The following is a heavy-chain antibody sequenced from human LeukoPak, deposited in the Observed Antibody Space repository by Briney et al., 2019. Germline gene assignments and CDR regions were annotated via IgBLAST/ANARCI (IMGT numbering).Heavy chain of an antibody. V-gene: IGHV3-48*01. CDR1: GFTFSFYS. Sequence: GGSLRLSCAASGFTFSFYSMNWVRQAPGKGLEWVSYISSSSSSIYYADSVKGRFTISRDNSKNTLYLQMNSLRAEDTAVYYCAKVSRDGYNYFDYWGQGTLVTVSS. CDR2: ISSSSSSI. J-gene: IGHJ4*02. CDR3: AKVSRDGYNYFDY. D-gene: IGHD5-24*01.